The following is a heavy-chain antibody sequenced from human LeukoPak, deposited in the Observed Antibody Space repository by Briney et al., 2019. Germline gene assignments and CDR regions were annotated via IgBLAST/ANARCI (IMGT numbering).Heavy chain of an antibody. Sequence: PSETLSLTCTVCGDSISSYYWSWIRQPPGKGLEWIGYIYYSGSTNYNPSLKSRVTISVDTSKNQFSLKLSSVTAADTAVYYCASAIVGATFDYWGQGTLVTVSS. CDR1: GDSISSYY. J-gene: IGHJ4*02. CDR2: IYYSGST. CDR3: ASAIVGATFDY. V-gene: IGHV4-59*01. D-gene: IGHD1-26*01.